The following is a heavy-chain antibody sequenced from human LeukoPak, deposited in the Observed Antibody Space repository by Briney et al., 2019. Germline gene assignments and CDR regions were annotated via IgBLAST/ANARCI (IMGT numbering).Heavy chain of an antibody. J-gene: IGHJ5*02. Sequence: GASVKVPCKASGYTFTSYAMHWVRQAPGQRLEWMGWINAGNGNTKYSQKFQGRVTITRDTSASTAYMELSSLRSEDTAVYYCARDWDINWFDPWGQGTLVTVSS. CDR3: ARDWDINWFDP. CDR2: INAGNGNT. CDR1: GYTFTSYA. D-gene: IGHD1-26*01. V-gene: IGHV1-3*01.